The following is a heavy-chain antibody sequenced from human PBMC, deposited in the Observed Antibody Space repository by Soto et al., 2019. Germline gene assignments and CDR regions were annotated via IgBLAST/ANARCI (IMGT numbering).Heavy chain of an antibody. Sequence: ASVKVFCEASGYMFTKSAMHWVRHAPGQRLEWMGWISGGNGNTKYSPKLQDRVTITRDTSASTAYMELSSLRSEDTALYYCARDGVAAGNINFDYWGQGTLVTVSS. D-gene: IGHD6-19*01. J-gene: IGHJ4*02. CDR1: GYMFTKSA. V-gene: IGHV1-3*01. CDR3: ARDGVAAGNINFDY. CDR2: ISGGNGNT.